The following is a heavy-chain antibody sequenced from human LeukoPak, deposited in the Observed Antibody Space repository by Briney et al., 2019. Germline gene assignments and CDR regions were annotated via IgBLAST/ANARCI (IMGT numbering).Heavy chain of an antibody. J-gene: IGHJ4*01. CDR3: ARGGVRTAASSLGY. CDR2: INPNSGGT. D-gene: IGHD6-13*01. V-gene: IGHV1-2*02. CDR1: GYTFTGYY. Sequence: ASVKVSCKASGYTFTGYYMHWVRQAPGQGLEWMGWINPNSGGTNFAQKFRGRVTITRDTSITTAYMELTRLKSDDTAVYYCARGGVRTAASSLGYWGQGTLVTVSS.